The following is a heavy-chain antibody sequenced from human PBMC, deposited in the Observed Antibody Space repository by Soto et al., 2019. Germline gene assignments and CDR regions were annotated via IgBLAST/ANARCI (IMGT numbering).Heavy chain of an antibody. D-gene: IGHD3-3*01. CDR3: AKGPSTIFGVVILYFDY. CDR2: ISGSGGST. V-gene: IGHV3-23*01. CDR1: GFTFSSYA. Sequence: PGGSLRLSCAASGFTFSSYAMSWVRQAPGKGLEWVSAISGSGGSTYYADSVKGRFTISRDNSKNTLYLQMNSLRAEDTAVYYCAKGPSTIFGVVILYFDYWAREPWSPSPQ. J-gene: IGHJ4*02.